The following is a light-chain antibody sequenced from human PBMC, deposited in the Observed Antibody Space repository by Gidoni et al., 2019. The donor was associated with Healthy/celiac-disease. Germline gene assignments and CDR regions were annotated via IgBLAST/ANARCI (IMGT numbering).Light chain of an antibody. J-gene: IGKJ3*01. CDR3: QQLSSSPLT. Sequence: IQLTQSPSFLSASVGDRVTITCRASQGISSYLAWYQQKPGKAPKLLIYAASTLQGGVPSSFSGSGSGTEFTLTISSLQPEDFATYSCQQLSSSPLTFXPXTKVXIK. CDR2: AAS. V-gene: IGKV1-9*01. CDR1: QGISSY.